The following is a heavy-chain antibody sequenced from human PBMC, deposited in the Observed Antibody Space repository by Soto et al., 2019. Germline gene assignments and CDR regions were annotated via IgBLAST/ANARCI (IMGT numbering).Heavy chain of an antibody. CDR2: ISASGSDT. CDR3: AKGKTSGWYYFDY. J-gene: IGHJ4*02. Sequence: PGGSLRLSCAASGFTFSNYAMSWVRQAPGKGLEWVSGISASGSDTYYADSVKDRFTISRDSFKNTLYLQMNSLRAEDTGTYYCAKGKTSGWYYFDYWGQGALVTVSS. CDR1: GFTFSNYA. V-gene: IGHV3-23*01. D-gene: IGHD6-19*01.